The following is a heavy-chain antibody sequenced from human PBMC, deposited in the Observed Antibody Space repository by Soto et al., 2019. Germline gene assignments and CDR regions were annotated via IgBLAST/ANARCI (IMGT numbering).Heavy chain of an antibody. J-gene: IGHJ5*02. Sequence: PSETLSLTCTVSGGSISSYYWSWIRQPPGQGLEWIGYIYYTGSTYYNPSLKSRVTISVDTSKNHFSLKVSSVTAADTAVYYCARGSTNWLDPSGQGTLVTVSS. CDR3: ARGSTNWLDP. CDR1: GGSISSYY. V-gene: IGHV4-59*01. CDR2: IYYTGST.